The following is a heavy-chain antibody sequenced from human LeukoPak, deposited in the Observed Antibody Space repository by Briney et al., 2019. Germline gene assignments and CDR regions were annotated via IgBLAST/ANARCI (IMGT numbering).Heavy chain of an antibody. D-gene: IGHD3-10*01. J-gene: IGHJ4*02. CDR2: SDHSGST. Sequence: PSETLSLTCTVSGGSITDYYWNWIRQPPGKGLEWIGYSDHSGSTNYNPSLKSRVTISVDTSKNQFSLNLSSVTAADTAVYYCARHYGSGREYYFDYWGQGTLVTVSS. CDR1: GGSITDYY. V-gene: IGHV4-59*01. CDR3: ARHYGSGREYYFDY.